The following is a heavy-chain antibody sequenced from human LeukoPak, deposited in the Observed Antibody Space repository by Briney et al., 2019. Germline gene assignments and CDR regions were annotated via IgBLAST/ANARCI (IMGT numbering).Heavy chain of an antibody. Sequence: PGRSLRLSCAASGFTFSSYAMHWVRQAPGKGLEWVAVISYDGSNKYYADSVKGRFTISRDNSKNTLYLQMNSLRAEDTAVYYCARVSCGGDCNNLLWYFDLWGRGTLVTVAS. CDR1: GFTFSSYA. J-gene: IGHJ2*01. D-gene: IGHD2-21*02. CDR3: ARVSCGGDCNNLLWYFDL. CDR2: ISYDGSNK. V-gene: IGHV3-30-3*01.